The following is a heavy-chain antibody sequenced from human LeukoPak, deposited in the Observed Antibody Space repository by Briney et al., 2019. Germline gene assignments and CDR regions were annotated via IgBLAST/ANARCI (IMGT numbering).Heavy chain of an antibody. CDR2: ISYSGST. CDR1: GGSIGSSSHY. V-gene: IGHV4-39*01. Sequence: SETLSLTCTVSGGSIGSSSHYWDWIRQPPGKGLEWIGSISYSGSTYYNPSLKSRVTISVDTSKNQFSLNLTSVTAADTAVYYCARRNYYYGMDVWGQGTTVTVSS. J-gene: IGHJ6*02. CDR3: ARRNYYYGMDV.